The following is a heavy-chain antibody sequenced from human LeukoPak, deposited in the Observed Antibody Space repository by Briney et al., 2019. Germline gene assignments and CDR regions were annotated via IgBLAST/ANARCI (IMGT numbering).Heavy chain of an antibody. D-gene: IGHD1/OR15-1a*01. J-gene: IGHJ6*02. CDR2: ISGSGGST. CDR3: ATVTRGSSYYYGMDV. CDR1: GFTFSSYA. V-gene: IGHV3-23*01. Sequence: GGSLRLSCAASGFTFSSYAMSWVRQALGKGLEWVSAISGSGGSTYYADSVKGRFTISRDNSKNTLYLQMNSLRAEDTAVYYCATVTRGSSYYYGMDVWGQGTTVTVSS.